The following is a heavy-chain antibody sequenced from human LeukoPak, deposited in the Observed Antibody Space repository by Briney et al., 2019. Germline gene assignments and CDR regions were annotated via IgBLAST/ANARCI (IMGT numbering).Heavy chain of an antibody. D-gene: IGHD3-22*01. CDR3: AKSPGYYDSNGYYFVH. J-gene: IGHJ4*02. V-gene: IGHV3-23*01. Sequence: TGGSLRLSCAASGFHFSSYAMSWVRQAPGKGLEWVSGISGSGGSTYYADSVQGRFSISRDNSKNTLYLQMNSLRAEDTAVYYCAKSPGYYDSNGYYFVHWGQGTLVTVSS. CDR2: ISGSGGST. CDR1: GFHFSSYA.